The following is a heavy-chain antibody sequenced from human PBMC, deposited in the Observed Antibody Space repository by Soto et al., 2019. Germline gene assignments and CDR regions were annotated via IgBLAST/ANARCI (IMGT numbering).Heavy chain of an antibody. Sequence: QEQLVQSGAEVKKPGSSVKVSCKVSGGTFNTFAISWVRQAPGQGLEWMGGIIPIFNTAKYAQKFQGRVTITADKSTSTVHMELSRLRSEDTAVYYCARQTVSSGWHYGNWFDPWGQGTLVTVSS. CDR1: GGTFNTFA. CDR2: IIPIFNTA. V-gene: IGHV1-69*06. D-gene: IGHD6-19*01. CDR3: ARQTVSSGWHYGNWFDP. J-gene: IGHJ5*02.